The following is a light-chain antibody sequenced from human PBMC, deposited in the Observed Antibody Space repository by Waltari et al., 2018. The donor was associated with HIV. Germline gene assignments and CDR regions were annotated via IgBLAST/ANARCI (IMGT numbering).Light chain of an antibody. CDR3: AAWDDRLDGFYV. J-gene: IGLJ1*01. Sequence: QSVLTQPPSASATPGQRVTISCSGSSSNIGTNYVFWYQQLPGTAPQLLIFRDNERPSGVPDRFSGSRSGTSASLVISGLRSEDEAEYYCAAWDDRLDGFYVFGSGTRVTVL. CDR2: RDN. CDR1: SSNIGTNY. V-gene: IGLV1-47*01.